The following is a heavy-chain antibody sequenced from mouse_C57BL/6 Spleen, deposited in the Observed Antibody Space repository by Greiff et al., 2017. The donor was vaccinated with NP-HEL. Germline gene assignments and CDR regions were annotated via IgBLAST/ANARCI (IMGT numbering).Heavy chain of an antibody. CDR3: ARNYYDYGGEFAY. V-gene: IGHV1-82*01. J-gene: IGHJ3*01. D-gene: IGHD2-4*01. CDR2: IYPGDGDT. CDR1: GYAFSSSW. Sequence: QVQLQQSGPELVKPGASVKISCKASGYAFSSSWMNWVKQRPGKGLEWIGRIYPGDGDTNYNGKFKGKATLTADKSSSTAYMQLSSLTSEDSAVYFCARNYYDYGGEFAYWGQGTLVTVSA.